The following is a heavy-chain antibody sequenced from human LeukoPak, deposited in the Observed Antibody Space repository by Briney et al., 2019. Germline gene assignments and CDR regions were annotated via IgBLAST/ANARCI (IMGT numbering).Heavy chain of an antibody. V-gene: IGHV5-51*01. D-gene: IGHD2-2*01. CDR1: GYSFTSYW. Sequence: GESLKISCKGSGYSFTSYWSGWVRQMPGKGLEWMGIIYPGDSDTTYSPSFQGQVTISADKSISTACLQWSSLKASDTAMYYCARRDGYCSSTSCYADYYHGMDVWGQGTTVTVSS. CDR2: IYPGDSDT. CDR3: ARRDGYCSSTSCYADYYHGMDV. J-gene: IGHJ6*02.